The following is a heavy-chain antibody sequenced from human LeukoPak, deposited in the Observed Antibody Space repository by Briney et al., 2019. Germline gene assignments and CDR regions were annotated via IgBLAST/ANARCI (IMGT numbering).Heavy chain of an antibody. CDR1: GFTFSSYS. D-gene: IGHD3-16*01. CDR3: AKDQLRNPIRFDP. Sequence: GGSLRLSCAVSGFTFSSYSMNWVRQAPGKGLEWVSAISGSGGSTYYADSVKGRFTISRDNSKNTLYLQMNSLRAEDTAVYYCAKDQLRNPIRFDPWGQGTLVTVSS. CDR2: ISGSGGST. J-gene: IGHJ5*02. V-gene: IGHV3-23*01.